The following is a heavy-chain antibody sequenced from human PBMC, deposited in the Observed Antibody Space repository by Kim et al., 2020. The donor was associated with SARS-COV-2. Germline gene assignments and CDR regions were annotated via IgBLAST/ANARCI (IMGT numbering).Heavy chain of an antibody. J-gene: IGHJ5*02. CDR3: IRSSIAGLA. Sequence: GGSLRLSCAASGFTFTSFWMHWVRQAPGKGLVWVSCINGDGSITTYADSVKGRFTISRDNPKNTLYLQMNSLRVEDTAVYYCIRSSIAGLAWGQGTLVTVSS. V-gene: IGHV3-74*01. CDR2: INGDGSIT. D-gene: IGHD1-26*01. CDR1: GFTFTSFW.